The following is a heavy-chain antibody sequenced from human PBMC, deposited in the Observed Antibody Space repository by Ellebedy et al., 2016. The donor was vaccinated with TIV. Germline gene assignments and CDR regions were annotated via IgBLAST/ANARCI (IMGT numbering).Heavy chain of an antibody. CDR3: ARDKTEAVPAAMED. Sequence: GGSLRLSCAASGFTFSSYSMNWVRQAPGKGLEWVSSISSSSSYIYYADSVKGRFTISRDNAKNSLYLQMNSLRAEDTAVYYCARDKTEAVPAAMEDWGQGTLVTVSS. CDR2: ISSSSSYI. J-gene: IGHJ4*02. V-gene: IGHV3-21*01. D-gene: IGHD2-2*01. CDR1: GFTFSSYS.